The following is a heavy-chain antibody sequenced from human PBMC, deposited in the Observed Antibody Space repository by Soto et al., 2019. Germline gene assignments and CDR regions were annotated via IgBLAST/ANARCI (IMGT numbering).Heavy chain of an antibody. CDR3: ARAQGQWLRNNWFDP. Sequence: QVQLQESGPGLVKPSETLSLTCTVSGGSISSYYWSWIRQPPGKGLEWIGYIYYSGSTNYNPSLKSRVTISVDTSKNQFSLKLSSVTAADTAVYYCARAQGQWLRNNWFDPWGQGTLVTVSS. D-gene: IGHD5-12*01. V-gene: IGHV4-59*01. CDR2: IYYSGST. CDR1: GGSISSYY. J-gene: IGHJ5*02.